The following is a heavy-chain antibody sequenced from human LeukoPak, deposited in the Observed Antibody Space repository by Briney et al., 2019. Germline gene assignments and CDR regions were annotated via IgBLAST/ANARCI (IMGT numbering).Heavy chain of an antibody. J-gene: IGHJ4*02. D-gene: IGHD3-22*01. CDR2: IYYSGST. V-gene: IGHV4-59*01. CDR1: GGSISSYY. Sequence: SETLSLTCTAAGGSISSYYWCWIRQPPGEGLGWIGYIYYSGSTNYNPSLKSRVTISVDTSKNQFSLKLSSVTAADTAVYYCARGPRYYYDSSGYYELDYWGQGTLVTVSS. CDR3: ARGPRYYYDSSGYYELDY.